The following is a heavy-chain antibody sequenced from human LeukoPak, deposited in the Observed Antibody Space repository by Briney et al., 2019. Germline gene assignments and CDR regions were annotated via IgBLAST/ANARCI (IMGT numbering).Heavy chain of an antibody. CDR1: GDSISSSSYY. J-gene: IGHJ4*02. V-gene: IGHV4-39*01. CDR3: ARHSYRGYCSSTSCYEY. CDR2: IYYSGST. Sequence: PSETLSLTCTVSGDSISSSSYYWGWIRQPPEKGLEWIGSIYYSGSTYYNPSLKSRVTISVDTSKNQFSLKLSSVTAADTAVYYCARHSYRGYCSSTSCYEYWGQGTLVTVSS. D-gene: IGHD2-2*01.